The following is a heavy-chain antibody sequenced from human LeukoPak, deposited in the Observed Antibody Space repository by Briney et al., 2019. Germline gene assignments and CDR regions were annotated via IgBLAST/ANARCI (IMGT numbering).Heavy chain of an antibody. J-gene: IGHJ5*01. D-gene: IGHD1-26*01. V-gene: IGHV1-2*02. Sequence: ASVKVSCKASGYTFTGYYMHWVRQAPGQGLEWMGWINPNSGGTNYAQKFQGRVTMTRDTSISTVYMELSRPRSDDTAVYYCARASGSYWWFDSWGQGTLVTVSS. CDR1: GYTFTGYY. CDR3: ARASGSYWWFDS. CDR2: INPNSGGT.